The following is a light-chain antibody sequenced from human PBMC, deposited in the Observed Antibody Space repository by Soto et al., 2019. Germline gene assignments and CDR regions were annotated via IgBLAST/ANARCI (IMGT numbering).Light chain of an antibody. CDR3: QQLKSYPFT. CDR1: QSISNH. J-gene: IGKJ4*01. CDR2: AAS. V-gene: IGKV1-39*01. Sequence: DIQMTQSPSSLSASVEDRVIITCRASQSISNHLNWYQQKPGKAPKLLIFAASSLQSGVPSRFSGSRSGPDFTLTISSLQPEDFATYYCQQLKSYPFTFGGGTKVDI.